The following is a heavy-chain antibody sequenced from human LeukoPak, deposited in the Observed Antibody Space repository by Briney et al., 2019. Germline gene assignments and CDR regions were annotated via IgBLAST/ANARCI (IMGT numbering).Heavy chain of an antibody. D-gene: IGHD5-12*01. J-gene: IGHJ3*02. CDR1: GDSISSSSYC. CDR2: IYNSANT. CDR3: ARHSRSGYIGYENAFDI. V-gene: IGHV4-39*01. Sequence: PSETLFLTCTVSGDSISSSSYCWDWIRQPPGKGLEWIGNIYNSANTHYNPSLKTRITMSVDTSKNQFSLKLNSATAADTGIYYCARHSRSGYIGYENAFDIWGQGTMVTVSS.